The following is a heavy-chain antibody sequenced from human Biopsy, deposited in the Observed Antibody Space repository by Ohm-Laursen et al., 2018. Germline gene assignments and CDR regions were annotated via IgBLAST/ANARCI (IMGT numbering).Heavy chain of an antibody. D-gene: IGHD6-19*01. CDR1: SGSITNYY. CDR2: MYYNEGT. Sequence: GTLSLTCTVSSGSITNYYWSWIRQPPGKGLEYIGYMYYNEGTNYNPSLKSRVTISVDTSKNQFSLKLISVTPADTAVYYCATGGQWPKPYLNGFDPWGQGTLVTVSS. V-gene: IGHV4-59*01. J-gene: IGHJ5*02. CDR3: ATGGQWPKPYLNGFDP.